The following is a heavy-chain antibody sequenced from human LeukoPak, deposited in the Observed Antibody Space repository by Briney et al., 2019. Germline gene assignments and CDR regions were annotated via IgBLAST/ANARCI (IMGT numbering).Heavy chain of an antibody. CDR2: TSSSSSYI. J-gene: IGHJ6*02. D-gene: IGHD1-1*01. V-gene: IGHV3-21*01. CDR1: GFTFSSYS. Sequence: GGSLRLSCAASGFTFSSYSMNWVRQAPGKGLEWVSSTSSSSSYIYYADSVKGRFTISRDNAKNSLYPQINSLRSEDTAVYYCARGYADYYGMDVWGQGTTVTVSS. CDR3: ARGYADYYGMDV.